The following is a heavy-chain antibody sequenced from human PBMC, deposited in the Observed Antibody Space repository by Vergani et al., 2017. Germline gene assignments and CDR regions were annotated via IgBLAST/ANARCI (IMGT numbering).Heavy chain of an antibody. J-gene: IGHJ3*02. V-gene: IGHV1-69*14. CDR2: IIPFFGTA. CDR1: GGTFSHYA. Sequence: QVQLVQSGAEVKKPGSSVKVSCKASGGTFSHYAISWVRQAPGQGLEWMGRIIPFFGTANYAQKFQGRVTITADKSTSSAYLELNSLRSEDTAVYYCAGGWGPRRGDAFGIWGQGTVVTVSS. D-gene: IGHD3-16*01. CDR3: AGGWGPRRGDAFGI.